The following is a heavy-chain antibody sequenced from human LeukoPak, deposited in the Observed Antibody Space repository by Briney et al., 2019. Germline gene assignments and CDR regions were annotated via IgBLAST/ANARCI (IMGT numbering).Heavy chain of an antibody. Sequence: SETLSLTCTVSGGSISTYYWSWIRQPPGKGLEWIGYIYYSGSTNYNPSLKSRVTISVDTSNNQFSLRLSSVTAADTAVYYCARLLVDGLGPFDYWGQGTLVTVSS. CDR1: GGSISTYY. J-gene: IGHJ4*02. D-gene: IGHD6-19*01. CDR2: IYYSGST. V-gene: IGHV4-59*08. CDR3: ARLLVDGLGPFDY.